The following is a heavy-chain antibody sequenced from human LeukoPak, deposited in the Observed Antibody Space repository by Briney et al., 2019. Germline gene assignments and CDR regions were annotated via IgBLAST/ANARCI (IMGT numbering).Heavy chain of an antibody. CDR1: GFTFSDYY. J-gene: IGHJ3*02. Sequence: GGSLRLSCAASGFTFSDYYMSWIRQAPGKGLEWVSYMSSSSSYTNYADSVKGRFTISRDNAKNSLYLQMNSLRAEDTAMYYCARDCRGDCYSPDAFDIWGQGTMVTASS. V-gene: IGHV3-11*05. CDR2: MSSSSSYT. CDR3: ARDCRGDCYSPDAFDI. D-gene: IGHD2-21*02.